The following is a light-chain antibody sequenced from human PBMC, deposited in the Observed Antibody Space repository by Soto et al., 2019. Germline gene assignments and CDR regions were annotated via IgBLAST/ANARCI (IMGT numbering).Light chain of an antibody. Sequence: EIVLTQSPGTLSLSPGERATLSCRASQSVSSSYLAWYQQKPGQAPRLLIYGASSRATGIPDRFSGSGSGTEYTLTISRLEPEDFAGYYCQQYGSSPYTFGQGTKLEIK. CDR1: QSVSSSY. CDR3: QQYGSSPYT. CDR2: GAS. V-gene: IGKV3-20*01. J-gene: IGKJ2*01.